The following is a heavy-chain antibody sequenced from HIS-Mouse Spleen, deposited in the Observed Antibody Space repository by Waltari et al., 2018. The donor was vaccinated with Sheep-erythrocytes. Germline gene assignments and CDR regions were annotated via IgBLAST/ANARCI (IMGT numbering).Heavy chain of an antibody. CDR3: ALSVDLAGAFDI. J-gene: IGHJ3*02. D-gene: IGHD6-19*01. V-gene: IGHV4-34*01. CDR2: INHSGST. Sequence: QVQLQQWGAGLLKPSETLSLTCAVYGGSFSGYNWSWIRQPPGKGLEWMGEINHSGSTNYNPSLKSRVTISVDTSKNQVSLKLSSVTAADTAVYYCALSVDLAGAFDIWGQGTMVTVSS. CDR1: GGSFSGYN.